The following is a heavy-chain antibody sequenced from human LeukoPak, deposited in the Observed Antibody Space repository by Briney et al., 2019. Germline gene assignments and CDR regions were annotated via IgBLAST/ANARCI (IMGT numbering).Heavy chain of an antibody. CDR2: VSYHGSNQ. J-gene: IGHJ4*01. Sequence: PGRSLRLSCAASGFRFNSYGMHWVRQSPGKGLEWVAVVSYHGSNQYYADSVRGRFSISRDNSNNTVYLQMNSLRPEDTALYFCAHGGGVRDTSGYFDFDHWGHGTLVIVSS. CDR1: GFRFNSYG. D-gene: IGHD3-22*01. V-gene: IGHV3-30*03. CDR3: AHGGGVRDTSGYFDFDH.